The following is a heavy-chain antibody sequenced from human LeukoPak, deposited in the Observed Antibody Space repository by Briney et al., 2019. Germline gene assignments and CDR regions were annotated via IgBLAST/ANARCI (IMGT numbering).Heavy chain of an antibody. V-gene: IGHV3-23*01. CDR2: ITGGMNT. Sequence: PGGSLRLSCAASGFTFNIYAMNWVRQAPGKGLEWVSGITGGMNTYYADSVKGRFTISRDNSKNTMSMEMNSLRVEDTAVYYCAKQFMGSGSYYRYYFDYWGQGTLVTVSS. D-gene: IGHD3-10*01. J-gene: IGHJ4*02. CDR1: GFTFNIYA. CDR3: AKQFMGSGSYYRYYFDY.